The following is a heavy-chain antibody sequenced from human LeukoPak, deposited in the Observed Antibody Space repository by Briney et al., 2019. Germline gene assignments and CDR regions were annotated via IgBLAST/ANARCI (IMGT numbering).Heavy chain of an antibody. V-gene: IGHV3-21*01. CDR3: AILGYSSGWFDY. Sequence: GGSLRLSCAASGFTFSNHGMNWVRQAPGKGLEWVSSISSSSSYIYYADSVKGRFTISRDNAKNSLYLQMNSLRAEDTAVYYCAILGYSSGWFDYWGQGTLVTVSS. CDR1: GFTFSNHG. CDR2: ISSSSSYI. D-gene: IGHD6-19*01. J-gene: IGHJ4*02.